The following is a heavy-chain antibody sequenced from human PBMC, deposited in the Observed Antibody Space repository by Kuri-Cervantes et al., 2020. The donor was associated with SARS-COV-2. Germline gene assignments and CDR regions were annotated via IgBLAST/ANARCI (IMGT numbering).Heavy chain of an antibody. J-gene: IGHJ6*02. D-gene: IGHD6-19*01. CDR2: IYYSGST. CDR1: GGTISSSSYY. V-gene: IGHV4-39*01. CDR3: ARLSRRAGNPNYYYGMDV. Sequence: ESLKISCTVSGGTISSSSYYWGCIRQPPGKGLEWIGSIYYSGSTYYNPSLKSRVTISVDTSKNQSSLKLSSVTAADTAVYYCARLSRRAGNPNYYYGMDVWGQGTMVTVSS.